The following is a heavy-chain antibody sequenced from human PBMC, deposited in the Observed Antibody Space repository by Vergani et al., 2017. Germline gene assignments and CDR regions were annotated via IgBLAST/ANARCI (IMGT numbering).Heavy chain of an antibody. CDR3: ARGLGGWGDYYYGMDV. V-gene: IGHV4-61*02. Sequence: QVQLQESGPGLVKPSQTLSLTCTVSGGSISSGSYDWSWIRQPAGKGLGWIGRIYTSVSTNYNPSLKSRVTISVDTSKNQFSLKLSSVTAADTAVYYCARGLGGWGDYYYGMDVWGQGTTVTVSS. CDR2: IYTSVST. CDR1: GGSISSGSYD. J-gene: IGHJ6*02. D-gene: IGHD1-26*01.